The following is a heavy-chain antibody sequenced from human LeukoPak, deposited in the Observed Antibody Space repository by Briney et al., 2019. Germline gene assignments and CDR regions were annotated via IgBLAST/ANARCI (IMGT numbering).Heavy chain of an antibody. Sequence: SETLSLTCTVSGGSISSYYWSWIRQPPGKGLEWIGYISYSGSTYYNPSLKSRVAISVETSKNQFSLRLSSVTAADTAVYYCARGDSSTWYLGGIWGQGTLVTVSS. D-gene: IGHD6-13*01. CDR2: ISYSGST. CDR3: ARGDSSTWYLGGI. J-gene: IGHJ3*02. CDR1: GGSISSYY. V-gene: IGHV4-59*08.